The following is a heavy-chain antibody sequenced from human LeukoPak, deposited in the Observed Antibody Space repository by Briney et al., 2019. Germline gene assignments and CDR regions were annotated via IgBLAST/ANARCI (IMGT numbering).Heavy chain of an antibody. Sequence: PGGSLRLSCAASGFTFSGYSMNGVRQAPGKGLEWVSYISSSSTTTYYAGSVKGRFTISRDNAKNSMYLQMNRLRAEDTAVYYCARDRCYYDNLDAFAIWGQGTMVTVSS. V-gene: IGHV3-48*01. J-gene: IGHJ3*02. CDR1: GFTFSGYS. CDR2: ISSSSTTT. CDR3: ARDRCYYDNLDAFAI. D-gene: IGHD3-22*01.